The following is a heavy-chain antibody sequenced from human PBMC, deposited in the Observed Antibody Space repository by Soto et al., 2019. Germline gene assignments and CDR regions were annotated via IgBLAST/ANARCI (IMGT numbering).Heavy chain of an antibody. D-gene: IGHD1-7*01. Sequence: PETLSLTCAVSGGSISSSNWWSWGRQPPGKGLEWIGEIYHSGSTNYNPSLKSRVTISVDKSKNQFSLKLSSVTAADTAVYYCAGGEAGTTGYYYYYGMDVWGQGTTVT. V-gene: IGHV4-4*03. J-gene: IGHJ6*01. CDR1: GGSISSSNW. CDR2: IYHSGST. CDR3: AGGEAGTTGYYYYYGMDV.